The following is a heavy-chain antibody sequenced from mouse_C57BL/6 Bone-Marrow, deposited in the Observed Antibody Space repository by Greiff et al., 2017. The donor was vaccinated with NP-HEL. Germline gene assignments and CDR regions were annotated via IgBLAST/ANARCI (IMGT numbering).Heavy chain of an antibody. CDR3: ARDAPYDYGYAMDY. V-gene: IGHV5-16*01. D-gene: IGHD2-4*01. CDR2: INYDGSST. CDR1: GFTFSDYY. J-gene: IGHJ4*01. Sequence: EVKLMESEGGLVQPGSSMKLSCTASGFTFSDYYMAWVRQVPEKGLEWVANINYDGSSTYFLDSLKSRFIISRDNAKNILYLQMSSLKSEDTATYYCARDAPYDYGYAMDYWGQGTSVTVSS.